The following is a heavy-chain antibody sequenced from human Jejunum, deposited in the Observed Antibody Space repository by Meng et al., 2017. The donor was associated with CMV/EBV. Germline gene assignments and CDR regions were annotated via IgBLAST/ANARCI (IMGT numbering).Heavy chain of an antibody. J-gene: IGHJ4*02. CDR2: ISSSSTYI. V-gene: IGHV3-21*01. CDR3: ARDTSPTYYYDSRSYDS. Sequence: FSGDNMNGVRQAPGKRLERISSISSSSTYIYDADSVKGRFTMARDNAKSSLYLQMNNRRVEDTAVYYCARDTSPTYYYDSRSYDSWGQGTLVTVSS. D-gene: IGHD3-22*01. CDR1: FSGDN.